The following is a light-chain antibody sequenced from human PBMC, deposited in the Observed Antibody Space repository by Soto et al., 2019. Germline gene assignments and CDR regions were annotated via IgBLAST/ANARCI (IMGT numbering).Light chain of an antibody. CDR1: QNINNY. CDR3: QQYENLPT. Sequence: DIQMTQSPSSLSASVGDRFTITCQASQNINNYLNWYQQKPVRAPKLLIYDASNLKAVVPSRFRGSGSGTDFTFTISRLQPEDIATYYCQQYENLPTFGQLTRLEIK. V-gene: IGKV1-33*01. J-gene: IGKJ5*01. CDR2: DAS.